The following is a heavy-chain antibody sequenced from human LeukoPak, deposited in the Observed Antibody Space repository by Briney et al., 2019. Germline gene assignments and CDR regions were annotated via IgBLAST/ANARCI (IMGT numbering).Heavy chain of an antibody. J-gene: IGHJ6*03. V-gene: IGHV3-30*02. CDR2: IRYDGSNK. D-gene: IGHD2-2*01. CDR3: AKDRLPAAYYYYMDV. CDR1: GFTFSSYG. Sequence: RAGGSLRLSCAASGFTFSSYGMHWVRQAPGKGLEWVAFIRYDGSNKYYVDSVKGRFPISRDNSKNTLYLQMNSLRAEDTAVYYCAKDRLPAAYYYYMDVWGKGTTVTVSS.